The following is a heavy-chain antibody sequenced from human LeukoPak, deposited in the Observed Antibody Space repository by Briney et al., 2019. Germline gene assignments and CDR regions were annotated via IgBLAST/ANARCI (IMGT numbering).Heavy chain of an antibody. D-gene: IGHD3-10*01. V-gene: IGHV3-33*01. CDR2: IWYDESNK. Sequence: PGGSLRLSCAASGFTFSSYGMHWVRQAPGKGLEWVAVIWYDESNKYYADSVKGRFTISRDNSKNTLYLQMNSLRAEDTAVYYCAREDYYGSGIYGMDVWGKGTTVTVSS. J-gene: IGHJ6*04. CDR3: AREDYYGSGIYGMDV. CDR1: GFTFSSYG.